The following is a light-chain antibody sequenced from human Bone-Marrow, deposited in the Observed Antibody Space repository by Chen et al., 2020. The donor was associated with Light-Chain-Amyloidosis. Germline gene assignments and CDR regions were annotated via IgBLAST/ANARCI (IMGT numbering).Light chain of an antibody. CDR3: GTWDVSLSGRV. Sequence: QSALPQPPSLSAAPGQNVTISCSGGTPNIGKNYVSWYQQLPGTAPKLLIYDSNKRPSGIPDRFSGTQSRTSAALGITGLHPGDEAEYYCGTWDVSLSGRVFGGGTRLTVL. CDR1: TPNIGKNY. CDR2: DSN. V-gene: IGLV1-51*01. J-gene: IGLJ3*02.